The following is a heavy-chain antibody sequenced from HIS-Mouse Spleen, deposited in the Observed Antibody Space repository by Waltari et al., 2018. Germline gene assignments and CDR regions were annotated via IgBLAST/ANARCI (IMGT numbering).Heavy chain of an antibody. Sequence: QVQLQESGPGLVKPSETLSLTCTVSGYSISSGYYWGWIRQPPGKGLEWIGSMYHSGSTSYNPSLESRVTISVDTSKNQFSLKLSSVAAADTAVYYCARSRSSTSCFDYWGQGTLVTVSS. D-gene: IGHD2-2*01. CDR1: GYSISSGYY. V-gene: IGHV4-38-2*02. CDR2: MYHSGST. CDR3: ARSRSSTSCFDY. J-gene: IGHJ4*02.